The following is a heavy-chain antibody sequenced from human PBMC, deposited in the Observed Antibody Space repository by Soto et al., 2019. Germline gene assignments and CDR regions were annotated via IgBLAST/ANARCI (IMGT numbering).Heavy chain of an antibody. Sequence: QVHLVQSGAEVKKPGASVKVSCQASGYAFTTYGITWVRQAPGQGLEWMGWISAHNGNTNYAQKLQGRVTVTRETSTSTAYMELRSLRSDDTAVYYCARGRYGDYWGQGARVTVSS. D-gene: IGHD1-1*01. CDR3: ARGRYGDY. CDR1: GYAFTTYG. CDR2: ISAHNGNT. V-gene: IGHV1-18*01. J-gene: IGHJ4*02.